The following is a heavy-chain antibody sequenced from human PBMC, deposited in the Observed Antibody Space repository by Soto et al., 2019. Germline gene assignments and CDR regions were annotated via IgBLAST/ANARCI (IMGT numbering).Heavy chain of an antibody. V-gene: IGHV2-5*01. CDR2: IYWNDDK. D-gene: IGHD3-3*01. CDR1: GFSLSTSGVG. Sequence: SGPTLVNPTQTLTLTCTFSGFSLSTSGVGVGWIRQPPGKALEWLALIYWNDDKRYSPSLKSRLTITKDTSKNQVVLTMTNMDPVDTATYYCAHSSLGIDDFWSGYYRLYNWLDPWGQGTLVTVSS. J-gene: IGHJ5*02. CDR3: AHSSLGIDDFWSGYYRLYNWLDP.